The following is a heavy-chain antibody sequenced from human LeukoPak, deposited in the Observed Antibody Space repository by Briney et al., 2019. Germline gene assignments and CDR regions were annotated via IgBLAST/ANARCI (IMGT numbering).Heavy chain of an antibody. V-gene: IGHV4-38-2*02. D-gene: IGHD3/OR15-3a*01. Sequence: PSETLSLTCTVSGYSIISDYYWGWPRQPPGKELEWIGSIYYSGTTYYNPSLRSRITISVDTSKNQFSLKVNSMIAADTAVYYCARATKGLLHLTSCNWFDPWGQGTLVTVSS. CDR1: GYSIISDYY. CDR2: IYYSGTT. J-gene: IGHJ5*02. CDR3: ARATKGLLHLTSCNWFDP.